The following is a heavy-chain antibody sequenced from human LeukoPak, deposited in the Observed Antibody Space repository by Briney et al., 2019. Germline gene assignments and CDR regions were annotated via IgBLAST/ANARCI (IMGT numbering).Heavy chain of an antibody. CDR3: ARSQIIRAHAFDI. CDR2: IYYSGIT. CDR1: GGSISSSGYY. D-gene: IGHD3-10*01. V-gene: IGHV4-39*01. Sequence: PSETLSLTCTVSGGSISSSGYYWGWIRQSPGEVLEWIGNIYYSGITYYNPSLKSRVTISVDTSKNQFSVKLSSVTAADTAVYYCARSQIIRAHAFDIWGQGTMVTVSS. J-gene: IGHJ3*02.